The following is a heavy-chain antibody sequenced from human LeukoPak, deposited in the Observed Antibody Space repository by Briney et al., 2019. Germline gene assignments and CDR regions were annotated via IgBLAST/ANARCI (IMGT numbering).Heavy chain of an antibody. Sequence: GGSLRLSCAASGFTFSNSYMHWVRQAPGKGLVWVSRIDNDGSTSYADSVKGRSTISRDNTKNTLYLQMNSLRAEDTALYYCARDLNYNFDFWGQGTLVTVSS. J-gene: IGHJ4*02. V-gene: IGHV3-74*01. CDR2: IDNDGST. D-gene: IGHD5-24*01. CDR3: ARDLNYNFDF. CDR1: GFTFSNSY.